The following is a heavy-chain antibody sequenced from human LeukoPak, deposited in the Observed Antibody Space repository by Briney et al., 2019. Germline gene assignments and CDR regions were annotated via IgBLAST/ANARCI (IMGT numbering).Heavy chain of an antibody. CDR1: GYRFISYW. V-gene: IGHV5-51*01. CDR3: ARQVGATLYFDY. Sequence: GESLKISCKGSGYRFISYWIGWVRQMPGKGLEWMGIIYPGDSNTRYSSSFQGQVTISADKSISTAYLQWSSLKASDTAMYYCARQVGATLYFDYWGQRTQVTVSS. J-gene: IGHJ4*02. CDR2: IYPGDSNT. D-gene: IGHD1-26*01.